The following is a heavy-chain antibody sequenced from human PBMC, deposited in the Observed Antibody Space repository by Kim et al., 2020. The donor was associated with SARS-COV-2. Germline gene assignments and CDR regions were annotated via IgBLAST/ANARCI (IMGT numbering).Heavy chain of an antibody. J-gene: IGHJ4*02. CDR3: ARDRYDYYDSSGYLTPVDY. CDR1: GFTFSSYG. CDR2: IWYDGSNK. D-gene: IGHD3-22*01. V-gene: IGHV3-33*01. Sequence: GGSLRLSCAASGFTFSSYGMHWVRQAPGKGLEWVAVIWYDGSNKYYADSVKGRFTISRDNSKNTLYLQMNSLRAEDTAVYYCARDRYDYYDSSGYLTPVDYWGQGTLVTVSS.